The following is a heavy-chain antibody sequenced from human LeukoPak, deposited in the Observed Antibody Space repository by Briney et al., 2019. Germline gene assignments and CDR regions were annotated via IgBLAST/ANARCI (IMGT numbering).Heavy chain of an antibody. CDR2: INHSGST. Sequence: SETLSLTCTVSGYSISSGYFWSWIRQPPGKGLEWVGEINHSGSTNYNPSLKSRVTISVDTSKNQFSLKLSSVTAADTAVYYCARGGRVVVVPAAMMVSWFDPWGQGTLVTVSS. J-gene: IGHJ5*02. CDR1: GYSISSGYF. V-gene: IGHV4-38-2*02. CDR3: ARGGRVVVVPAAMMVSWFDP. D-gene: IGHD2-2*01.